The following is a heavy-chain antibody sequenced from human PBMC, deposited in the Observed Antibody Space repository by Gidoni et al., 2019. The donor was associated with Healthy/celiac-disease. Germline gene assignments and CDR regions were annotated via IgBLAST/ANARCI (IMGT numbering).Heavy chain of an antibody. CDR2: IKQDGSEK. D-gene: IGHD2-2*01. J-gene: IGHJ6*02. V-gene: IGHV3-7*03. Sequence: EVQLVESGGGLVQPGGSLRISCAASGFTFSSYWMSWVRQAPGKGLEWVANIKQDGSEKYYVDSVKGRFTISRDNAKNSLYLQMNSLRAEDTAVYYCARESGHIVVVPAAVYYYYGMDVWGQGTTVTVSS. CDR1: GFTFSSYW. CDR3: ARESGHIVVVPAAVYYYYGMDV.